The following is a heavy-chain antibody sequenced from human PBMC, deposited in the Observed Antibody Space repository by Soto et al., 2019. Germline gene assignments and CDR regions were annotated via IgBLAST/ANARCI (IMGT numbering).Heavy chain of an antibody. J-gene: IGHJ4*02. CDR1: GFTFSSYA. Sequence: QVQLVESGGGVVQPGRSLRLSCAASGFTFSSYAMHWVRQAPGKGLEWVAVISYDGSNKYYADSVKGRFTISRDNSKNTRYLQMNSLRAEDTAVYYCARRMTRDYWGQGQLVTVS. V-gene: IGHV3-30-3*01. CDR3: ARRMTRDY. CDR2: ISYDGSNK.